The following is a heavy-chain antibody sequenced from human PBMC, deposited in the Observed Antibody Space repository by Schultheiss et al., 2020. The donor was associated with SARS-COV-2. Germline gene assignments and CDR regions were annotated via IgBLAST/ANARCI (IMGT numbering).Heavy chain of an antibody. CDR1: GGSISSSSYY. J-gene: IGHJ4*02. CDR2: IYYSGNT. CDR3: ARDGYYCSSTSCYRYFDY. D-gene: IGHD2-2*02. Sequence: SETLSLTCTVSGGSISSSSYYWGWIRQPPGKGLEWIGSIYYSGNTYYNPSLKSRVTISVDTSRNQFSLKLSSVTAADTAVYYCARDGYYCSSTSCYRYFDYWGQGTLVTVSS. V-gene: IGHV4-39*07.